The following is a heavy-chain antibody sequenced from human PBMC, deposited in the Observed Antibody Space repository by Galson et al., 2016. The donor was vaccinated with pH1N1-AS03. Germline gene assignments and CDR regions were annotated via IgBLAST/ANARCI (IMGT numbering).Heavy chain of an antibody. CDR3: ERSQSFYVDYFDN. CDR1: GFTFRSYG. D-gene: IGHD3-10*02. Sequence: SLRLSCAASGFTFRSYGMHWVRQTPGKGLQWVAVISYDESKKLYADSVRGRSTISRDNSKNTLYLQMNSLRPEDTAVYFCERSQSFYVDYFDNWGQGTLVTVSS. V-gene: IGHV3-30*03. J-gene: IGHJ4*02. CDR2: ISYDESKK.